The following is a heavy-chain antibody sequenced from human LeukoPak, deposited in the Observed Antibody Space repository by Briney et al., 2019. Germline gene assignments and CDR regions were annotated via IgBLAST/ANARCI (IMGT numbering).Heavy chain of an antibody. V-gene: IGHV3-30-3*01. J-gene: IGHJ4*02. CDR3: ARLPGYCSSNGCYKMTIPFDY. Sequence: PGRSLRLSCSASGFTFSSYSMHWVRQAPGKGLEWVAVISYDGNNKYDADSVKGRFTISRDNSKNTLYLQMNSLRAEDTAVYYCARLPGYCSSNGCYKMTIPFDYWGQGTLVTVSS. CDR1: GFTFSSYS. CDR2: ISYDGNNK. D-gene: IGHD2-2*02.